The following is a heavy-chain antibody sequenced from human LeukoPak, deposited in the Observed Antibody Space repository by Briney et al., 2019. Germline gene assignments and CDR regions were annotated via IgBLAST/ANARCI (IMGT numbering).Heavy chain of an antibody. V-gene: IGHV1-69*08. CDR1: GGTFSSYT. Sequence: SVKVSCKASGGTFSSYTISWVRQAPGQGLEWMGRIIPILDTAKYAQKFQGRVTITADKSTSTAYMELSSLRSEDTAVYYCARGKYCSSTSCRYIDAFDIWGQGTMVTVSS. CDR2: IIPILDTA. J-gene: IGHJ3*02. CDR3: ARGKYCSSTSCRYIDAFDI. D-gene: IGHD2-2*01.